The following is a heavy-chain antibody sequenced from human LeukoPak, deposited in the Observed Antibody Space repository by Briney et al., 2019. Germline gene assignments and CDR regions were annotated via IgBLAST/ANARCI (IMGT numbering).Heavy chain of an antibody. J-gene: IGHJ4*02. V-gene: IGHV3-7*01. CDR3: ARVDSGYDC. CDR2: IKQDGSEK. Sequence: GGSLRLSCAASGFSFSSHWMSWVRQAPGKGLEWVANIKQDGSEKYYVDSVKGRFTISRDNAKNSLYLQMNSLRAEDTAVYYCARVDSGYDCWGQGTLVTVSS. D-gene: IGHD5-12*01. CDR1: GFSFSSHW.